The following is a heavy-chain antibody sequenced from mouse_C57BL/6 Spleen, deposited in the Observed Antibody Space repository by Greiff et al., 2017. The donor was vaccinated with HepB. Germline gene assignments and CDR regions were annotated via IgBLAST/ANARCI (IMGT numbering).Heavy chain of an antibody. CDR3: ARGTDAWCAY. Sequence: VQLQQPGAELVKPGASVKLSCKASGYTFTSYWMHWVKQRPGQGLEWIGMIHPNSGSTNYNEKFKSKATLTVDKASSTAYMQLSSLTSEDSAVYYCARGTDAWCAYWGQGTLVTVSA. CDR2: IHPNSGST. V-gene: IGHV1-64*01. J-gene: IGHJ3*01. CDR1: GYTFTSYW. D-gene: IGHD3-3*01.